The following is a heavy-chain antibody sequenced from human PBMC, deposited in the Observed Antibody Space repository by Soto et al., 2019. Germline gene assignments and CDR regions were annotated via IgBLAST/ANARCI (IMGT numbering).Heavy chain of an antibody. CDR2: INPSGGST. Sequence: QVQLVQSGAEVKKPGASVKVSCKASGYTFTSYYMHWVRQAPGQGLEWMGIINPSGGSTSYSQKFQGRAPMTRDTSTSTVYRELSSPRSEDTAVYYCASHSSSWYALGDVWGQGTTVTVSS. V-gene: IGHV1-46*01. CDR3: ASHSSSWYALGDV. CDR1: GYTFTSYY. D-gene: IGHD6-13*01. J-gene: IGHJ6*02.